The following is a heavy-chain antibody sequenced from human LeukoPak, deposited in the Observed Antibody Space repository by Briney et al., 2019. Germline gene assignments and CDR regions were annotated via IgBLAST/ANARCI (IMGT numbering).Heavy chain of an antibody. J-gene: IGHJ5*02. CDR3: ARDSTVDTATEPNWFDP. D-gene: IGHD5-18*01. V-gene: IGHV1-18*01. CDR2: ISAYNGNT. Sequence: ASVKVSCKASGCTFTSYGISWVRQAPGQGLEWMGWISAYNGNTNYAQKLQGRVTMTTDTSTSTAYMELRSLRSDDTAVYYCARDSTVDTATEPNWFDPWGQGTLVTVSS. CDR1: GCTFTSYG.